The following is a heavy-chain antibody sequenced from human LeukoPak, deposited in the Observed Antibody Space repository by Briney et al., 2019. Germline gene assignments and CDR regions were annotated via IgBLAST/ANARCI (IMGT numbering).Heavy chain of an antibody. CDR2: IYYSGST. CDR3: ARDQVVVVAATPVRWFDP. Sequence: SETLSLTCTVSGGPISSGDYYWSWIRQPPGKGLEWIGYIYYSGSTYYNPSLKSRVTISVDTSKNQFSLKLSSVTAADTAVYYCARDQVVVVAATPVRWFDPWGQGTLVTVSS. J-gene: IGHJ5*02. D-gene: IGHD2-15*01. V-gene: IGHV4-30-4*01. CDR1: GGPISSGDYY.